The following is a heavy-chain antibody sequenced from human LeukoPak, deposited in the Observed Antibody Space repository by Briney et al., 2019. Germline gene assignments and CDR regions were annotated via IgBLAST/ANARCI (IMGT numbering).Heavy chain of an antibody. V-gene: IGHV3-30*04. CDR3: AREGYSSGWYYFDY. CDR2: IGYDGSNI. CDR1: GFTFSGYA. Sequence: GRSLRLSCAASGFTFSGYAMHWVRQAPGKGLEWLAFIGYDGSNIYYADSVKGRFTISRDNSKNTLCLQMNSLRAEDTAVYYCAREGYSSGWYYFDYWGQGTLVTVSS. J-gene: IGHJ4*02. D-gene: IGHD6-19*01.